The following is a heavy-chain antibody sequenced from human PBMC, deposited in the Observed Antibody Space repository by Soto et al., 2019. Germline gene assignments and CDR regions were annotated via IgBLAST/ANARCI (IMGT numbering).Heavy chain of an antibody. V-gene: IGHV3-30-3*01. Sequence: QVQLVESGGGVVQPGRSLRLSCAASGFTFSSYAMHWVRQAPGKGLEWVAVISYDGSNKYYADSVKGRFTISRDNSKKTQHLQMNILRAEDAAVYYCAGDRSYAGGAYVDHWGQGTLVTVSS. J-gene: IGHJ4*02. D-gene: IGHD1-26*01. CDR1: GFTFSSYA. CDR2: ISYDGSNK. CDR3: AGDRSYAGGAYVDH.